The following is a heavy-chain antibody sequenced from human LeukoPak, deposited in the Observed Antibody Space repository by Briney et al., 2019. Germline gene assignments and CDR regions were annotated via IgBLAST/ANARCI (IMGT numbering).Heavy chain of an antibody. D-gene: IGHD6-19*01. CDR3: AREGYGSGWDRGYFDL. J-gene: IGHJ2*01. V-gene: IGHV4-4*07. CDR2: IYRSGNT. CDR1: GDPISSFY. Sequence: SETLSLTCIVSGDPISSFYWSWVRQPAGKGLEWIGRIYRSGNTNYNPSLKSRVTMSVDTSKNQFSLKLTSVTAADSAVYYCAREGYGSGWDRGYFDLWGRGTLVTVSS.